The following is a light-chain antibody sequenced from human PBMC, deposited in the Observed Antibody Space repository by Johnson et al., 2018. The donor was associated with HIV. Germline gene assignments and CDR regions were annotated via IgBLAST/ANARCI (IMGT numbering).Light chain of an antibody. J-gene: IGLJ1*01. V-gene: IGLV1-51*02. Sequence: QSVLTQPPSVSAAPGQKVTISCSGRSSNIGNNYVSWYQQLPGTAPKLLIYEDNKRPSGIPDLFSGSKSGTSATLGITGLQTAAEAVYYAETWDNCLKTGGVFVAGTKVTVL. CDR2: EDN. CDR1: SSNIGNNY. CDR3: ETWDNCLKTGGV.